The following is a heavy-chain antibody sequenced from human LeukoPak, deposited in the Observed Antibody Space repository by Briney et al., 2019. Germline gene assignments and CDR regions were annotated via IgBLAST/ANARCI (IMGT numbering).Heavy chain of an antibody. CDR3: TRAYSTGWLGINDY. D-gene: IGHD6-19*01. CDR1: GFTFSDYA. Sequence: PGRSLRLSCTASGFTFSDYAVTWVRRAPGKGLEWVGFIRNKANGGTADYAASVKGRFTISRDDSKTIAYLQMNSLKTEDTAVYYCTRAYSTGWLGINDYWGQGALVTVSS. J-gene: IGHJ4*02. V-gene: IGHV3-49*04. CDR2: IRNKANGGTA.